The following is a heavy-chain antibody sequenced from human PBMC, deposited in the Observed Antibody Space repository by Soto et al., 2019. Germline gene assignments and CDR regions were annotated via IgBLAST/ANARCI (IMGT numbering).Heavy chain of an antibody. CDR3: VRAPTGAFDI. Sequence: QVQLVESGGGVVQPGRSLRLSCAASGFNFNSYGMHWVRQAPGKGLEWVAVIWYDGSNKYYADSVKGRFTISRDNSKNTLYLQMNSLRVEDTAVYYCVRAPTGAFDIWGQGTMVTVSS. CDR2: IWYDGSNK. J-gene: IGHJ3*02. D-gene: IGHD3-9*01. V-gene: IGHV3-33*01. CDR1: GFNFNSYG.